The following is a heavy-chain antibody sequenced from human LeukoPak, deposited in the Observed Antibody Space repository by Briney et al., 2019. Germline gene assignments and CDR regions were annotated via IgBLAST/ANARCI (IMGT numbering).Heavy chain of an antibody. CDR1: VYGFSSYG. V-gene: IGHV1-18*01. Sequence: ASVTVSCKASVYGFSSYGISWVRQAPGQGLARMGWINAYSGNTKYAQKFQGRVTITTDTSTGTAYIELRSLRSDDTAVYYCARGPMYSTSYYAPDYWGQGTPVTVSS. D-gene: IGHD6-13*01. CDR3: ARGPMYSTSYYAPDY. J-gene: IGHJ4*02. CDR2: INAYSGNT.